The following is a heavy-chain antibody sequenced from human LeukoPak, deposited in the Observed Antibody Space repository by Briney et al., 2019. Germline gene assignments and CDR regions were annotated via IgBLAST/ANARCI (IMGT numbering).Heavy chain of an antibody. Sequence: ASVKVSCKASEYTFNGYYMHWVRQAHGQGLDWLGLINPNSGGTNYAQKFQGRVTMTRDTSISTAYMELSRLRSDDTAVYYCARDRVATIPPNWFDPWGQGTLVTVSS. J-gene: IGHJ5*02. V-gene: IGHV1-2*02. CDR1: EYTFNGYY. CDR3: ARDRVATIPPNWFDP. D-gene: IGHD5-12*01. CDR2: INPNSGGT.